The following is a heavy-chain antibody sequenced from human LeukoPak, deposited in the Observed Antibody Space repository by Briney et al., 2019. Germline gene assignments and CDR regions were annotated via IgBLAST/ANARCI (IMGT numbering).Heavy chain of an antibody. Sequence: GGSLRLSCAASGFTFSSYTMNWVRQAPGKGPEWVSSICSTRTYICYADSLKGRFTISRDNAKNSLNLQMDSLRAEDTAVYYCARGFGGYCSSTSCLVTIDYWGQGTLVTVSS. CDR2: ICSTRTYI. CDR1: GFTFSSYT. J-gene: IGHJ4*02. V-gene: IGHV3-21*01. CDR3: ARGFGGYCSSTSCLVTIDY. D-gene: IGHD2-2*01.